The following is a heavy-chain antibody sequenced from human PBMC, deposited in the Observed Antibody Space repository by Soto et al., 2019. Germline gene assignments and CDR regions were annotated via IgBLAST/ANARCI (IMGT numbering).Heavy chain of an antibody. Sequence: SETLSLTCTASGGSISSYYWSWIRQPPGKGLEWIGYIYYSGSTNYNPSLKSRVTISVDTSKNQFSLKLSSVTAADTAVYYCARADGSGLDYWGQGTLVTVSS. CDR1: GGSISSYY. J-gene: IGHJ4*02. D-gene: IGHD2-15*01. V-gene: IGHV4-59*01. CDR2: IYYSGST. CDR3: ARADGSGLDY.